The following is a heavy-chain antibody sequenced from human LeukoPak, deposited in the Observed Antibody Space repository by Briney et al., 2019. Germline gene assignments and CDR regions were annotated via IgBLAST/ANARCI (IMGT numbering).Heavy chain of an antibody. Sequence: GGSLRLSCAASGFTFSSYWMHWVRHGPGKGLVWVSRLDTDGSNTNYADSVRGRFTISRDNAKNTLYLQMSSLRVEDTAVYYCARSPGGYFDLWGRGILVTVSS. CDR2: LDTDGSNT. CDR1: GFTFSSYW. D-gene: IGHD3-10*01. V-gene: IGHV3-74*01. CDR3: ARSPGGYFDL. J-gene: IGHJ2*01.